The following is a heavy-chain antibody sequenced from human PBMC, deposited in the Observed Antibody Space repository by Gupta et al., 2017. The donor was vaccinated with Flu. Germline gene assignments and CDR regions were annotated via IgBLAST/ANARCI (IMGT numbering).Heavy chain of an antibody. V-gene: IGHV4-31*03. Sequence: QVQLQESAPVLVKPSQTLSLTCTVSGGSISSGGYYWSWIRQHPGKGLEWIGDIYYSASTYYNQSLKSRVTISVDTSKTQFSLKLRSVTAADTEVYYCAREVGGTTTVVTEDAFDIGVEGRMVTDYS. J-gene: IGHJ3*02. CDR1: GGSISSGGYY. CDR2: IYYSAST. D-gene: IGHD4-17*01. CDR3: AREVGGTTTVVTEDAFDI.